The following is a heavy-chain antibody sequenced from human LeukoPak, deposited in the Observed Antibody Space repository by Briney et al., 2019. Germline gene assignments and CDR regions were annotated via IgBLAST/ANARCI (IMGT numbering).Heavy chain of an antibody. CDR2: ISGSGGST. J-gene: IGHJ4*02. D-gene: IGHD1-26*01. CDR1: GFTFSSYA. V-gene: IGHV3-23*01. CDR3: AKDIDGGSTGDY. Sequence: PGGSLRLSCAASGFTFSSYAMSWVRQAPGKGLEWVSAISGSGGSTYYADSVKGRFTISRDNSKNTLYLQMNSLGAEDTAVYYCAKDIDGGSTGDYWGQGTLVTVSS.